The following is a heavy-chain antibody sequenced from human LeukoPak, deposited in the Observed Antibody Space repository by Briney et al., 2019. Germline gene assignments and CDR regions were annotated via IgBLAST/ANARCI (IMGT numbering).Heavy chain of an antibody. Sequence: ASVQFSCKASGYTFTSFYMQWLRRPPGQGLEWMGIINPSGGSTNYAQKFQGRVSITRDTSTNKVYMELSSLRSEYTAMYWCARGYYDSSGYDPGLGYWGQGTLVTVSS. D-gene: IGHD3-22*01. CDR1: GYTFTSFY. CDR2: INPSGGST. CDR3: ARGYYDSSGYDPGLGY. J-gene: IGHJ4*02. V-gene: IGHV1-46*01.